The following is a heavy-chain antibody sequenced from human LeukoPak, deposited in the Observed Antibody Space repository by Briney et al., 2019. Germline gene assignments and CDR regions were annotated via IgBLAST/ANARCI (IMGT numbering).Heavy chain of an antibody. J-gene: IGHJ3*02. CDR1: GFTFSSYG. D-gene: IGHD3-22*01. CDR2: IWYDGSNK. Sequence: GGSLRLSCAASGFTFSSYGMHWVRQAPGQGLEWLAVIWYDGSNKYYADSVKGRFTISRDNSKNTLYLQMNSLRAEDTAVYYCAREGDSSGYAYDAFDIWGQGTMVTVSS. CDR3: AREGDSSGYAYDAFDI. V-gene: IGHV3-33*01.